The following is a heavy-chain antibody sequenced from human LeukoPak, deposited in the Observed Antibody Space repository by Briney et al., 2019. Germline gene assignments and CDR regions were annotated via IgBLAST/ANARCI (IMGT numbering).Heavy chain of an antibody. CDR1: GFTFGDYA. CDR3: TRDPVVTPFFDY. D-gene: IGHD4-23*01. CDR2: IRSKAYGGTT. Sequence: PGGSLRLSCTASGFTFGDYAMSWSRQAPGKGLEWVGFIRSKAYGGTTEYAASVKGRFTISRDDSKSIAYLQMNSLKTEDTAVYYCTRDPVVTPFFDYWGQGTLVTVSS. J-gene: IGHJ4*02. V-gene: IGHV3-49*03.